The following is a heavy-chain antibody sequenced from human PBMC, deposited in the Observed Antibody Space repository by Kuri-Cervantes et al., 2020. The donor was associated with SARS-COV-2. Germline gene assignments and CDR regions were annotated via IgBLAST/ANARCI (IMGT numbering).Heavy chain of an antibody. CDR1: GGSISTYY. CDR2: VYYSGST. V-gene: IGHV4-59*12. D-gene: IGHD5-24*01. J-gene: IGHJ4*02. CDR3: ARGMAEVSYYFDY. Sequence: SDTLSLACTVSGGSISTYYWTWIRQPPGKGLEWIGYVYYSGSTNYNPSLKSRVTISVDTSKNQLSLNVSSATAADTAVYYCARGMAEVSYYFDYWGQGTLVTVSS.